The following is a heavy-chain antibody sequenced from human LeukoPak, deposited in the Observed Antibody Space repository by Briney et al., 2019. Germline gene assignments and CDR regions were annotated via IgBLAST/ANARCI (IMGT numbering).Heavy chain of an antibody. Sequence: SETLSLTCAVSGGSISSSNWWSWVRQPPGKGLEWIGEIYHSGSTNYNPSLKSRVTMSVDTSKNQFSLKLSSVTAADTAVYYCAREEGSGWYTYYYFDFWGQGTLVTVSS. D-gene: IGHD6-19*01. V-gene: IGHV4-4*02. CDR3: AREEGSGWYTYYYFDF. CDR1: GGSISSSNW. J-gene: IGHJ4*02. CDR2: IYHSGST.